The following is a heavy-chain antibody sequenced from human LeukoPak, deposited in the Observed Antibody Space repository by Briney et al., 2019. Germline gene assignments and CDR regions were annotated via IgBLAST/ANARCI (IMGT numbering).Heavy chain of an antibody. V-gene: IGHV1-8*01. CDR2: MNPNSGNT. J-gene: IGHJ3*02. CDR3: ARGAAGSDAFDI. CDR1: GYTFTSYD. D-gene: IGHD6-25*01. Sequence: ASVKVSCKASGYTFTSYDINWVRQATGQGLEWMGWMNPNSGNTGYAQKFQGRITMTRNTSISTAYMELSSLRSEDTAVYYCARGAAGSDAFDIWGQGTMVTVSS.